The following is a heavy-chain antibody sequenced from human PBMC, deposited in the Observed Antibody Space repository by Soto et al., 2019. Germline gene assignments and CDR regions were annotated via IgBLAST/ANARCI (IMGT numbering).Heavy chain of an antibody. CDR3: AREAVAGHFDY. CDR2: IGTAGDT. D-gene: IGHD6-19*01. Sequence: PGGSLRLSCAASGFTFSSYDMHWVRQATGKGLEWVSAIGTAGDTYYPGSVKGRFTISRENAKNSLYLQMNSLRAGDTAVYYCAREAVAGHFDYWGQGTLVTVSS. J-gene: IGHJ4*02. CDR1: GFTFSSYD. V-gene: IGHV3-13*01.